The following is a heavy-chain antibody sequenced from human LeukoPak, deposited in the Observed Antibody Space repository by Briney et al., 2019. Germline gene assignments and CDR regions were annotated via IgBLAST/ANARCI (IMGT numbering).Heavy chain of an antibody. CDR2: IYYIGST. Sequence: SETLSLTCTVSGGSISSYYWSWIRQPPGKGLEWIGYIYYIGSTNYNPSLKSRVTISVDTSKNQFSLKLSSVTAADTAVYYCAGMIVGNYYYYGMDVWGQGTTVTVSS. CDR3: AGMIVGNYYYYGMDV. D-gene: IGHD3-22*01. V-gene: IGHV4-59*01. CDR1: GGSISSYY. J-gene: IGHJ6*02.